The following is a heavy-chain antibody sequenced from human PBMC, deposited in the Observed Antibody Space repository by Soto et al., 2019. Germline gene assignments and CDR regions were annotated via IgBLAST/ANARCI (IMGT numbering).Heavy chain of an antibody. CDR3: AKAGAYYYGSGSTQVPHPGTTAGDY. CDR2: ISYDGSNN. D-gene: IGHD3-10*01. J-gene: IGHJ4*02. Sequence: GGSLRLSCAASGFTFSSYGMHCVRQAPGKGLEWVAVISYDGSNNYYADSVKGRFTISSDNSKNTLYLQMNSLRAEDTAVYYCAKAGAYYYGSGSTQVPHPGTTAGDYRRQGTLVTVSS. CDR1: GFTFSSYG. V-gene: IGHV3-30*18.